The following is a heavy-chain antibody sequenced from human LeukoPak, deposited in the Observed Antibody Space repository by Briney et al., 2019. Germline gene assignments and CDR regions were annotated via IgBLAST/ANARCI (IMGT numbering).Heavy chain of an antibody. J-gene: IGHJ4*02. CDR3: ARGSYYYDSSGYILGY. V-gene: IGHV3-74*01. CDR2: INSDGSST. D-gene: IGHD3-22*01. Sequence: QPGGSLRLSCAASGFTFSGYWMHWVRQAPGKGLVWVSRINSDGSSTSYADSVKGRFTISRDNAKNTLYLQMNSLRAEDTAVYYCARGSYYYDSSGYILGYWGQGTLVTVSS. CDR1: GFTFSGYW.